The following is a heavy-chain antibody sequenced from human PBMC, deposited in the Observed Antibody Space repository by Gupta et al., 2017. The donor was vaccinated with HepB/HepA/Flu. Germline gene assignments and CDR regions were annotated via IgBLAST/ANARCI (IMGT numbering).Heavy chain of an antibody. D-gene: IGHD5-24*01. CDR2: ISSISSYI. J-gene: IGHJ6*02. V-gene: IGHV3-21*01. Sequence: EVKLVESGGGLVKPGGSLRVSCAACALTFRSKSMKWVRRAQGKGLEWVSFISSISSYISYADSVKGRFTISRDNAKNSLYLQMNSLRAEDTAVCYCARDQPSLSDNDYYYGMDVWGQGTTVTVSS. CDR3: ARDQPSLSDNDYYYGMDV. CDR1: ALTFRSKS.